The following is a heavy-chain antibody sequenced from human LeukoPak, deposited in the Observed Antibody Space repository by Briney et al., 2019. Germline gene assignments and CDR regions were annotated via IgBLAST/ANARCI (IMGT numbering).Heavy chain of an antibody. CDR1: GFTFSSYG. Sequence: GGSLRLSCAASGFTFSSYGMHWVRQAPGKGLEWVANIKQDGSEKYYVDSVKGRFTISRDNAKNSLYLQMNSLRAEDTAVYYCARASSSWYYYYMDVWGKGTAVTVSS. D-gene: IGHD6-13*01. J-gene: IGHJ6*03. CDR3: ARASSSWYYYYMDV. CDR2: IKQDGSEK. V-gene: IGHV3-7*04.